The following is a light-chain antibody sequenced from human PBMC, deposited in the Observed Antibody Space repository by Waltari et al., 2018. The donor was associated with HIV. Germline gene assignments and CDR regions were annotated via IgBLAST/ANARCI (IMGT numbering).Light chain of an antibody. CDR1: QNIGRS. CDR2: AAS. Sequence: IQMTQSPSSVSVSVGGGVSINCRASQNIGRSLAWYQVRPGKAPKLLVYAASRLNDGVPARFHATGSKSNFTLDISNLQSEDFAVYVCQQATSFPHTFG. J-gene: IGKJ2*01. CDR3: QQATSFPHT. V-gene: IGKV1-12*01.